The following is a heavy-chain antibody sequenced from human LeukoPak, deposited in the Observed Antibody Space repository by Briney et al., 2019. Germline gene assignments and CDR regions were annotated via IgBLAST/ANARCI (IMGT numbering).Heavy chain of an antibody. Sequence: AGGSLRLSCAASGFTFSSYAMSWVRQAPGKGLEWVSAISGSGGSTYYADSVKGRFTISRDNSKNTLYLQMNSLRAEDTAVYYCAKDDNDSYNLPYFDYWGQGTLVTVSS. D-gene: IGHD5-24*01. CDR1: GFTFSSYA. CDR3: AKDDNDSYNLPYFDY. CDR2: ISGSGGST. V-gene: IGHV3-23*01. J-gene: IGHJ4*02.